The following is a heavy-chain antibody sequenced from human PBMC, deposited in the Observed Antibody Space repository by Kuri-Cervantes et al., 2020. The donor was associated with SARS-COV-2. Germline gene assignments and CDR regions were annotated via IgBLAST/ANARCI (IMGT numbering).Heavy chain of an antibody. CDR2: ISYDGSNK. V-gene: IGHV3-30*03. CDR3: ARGRGYCSGGSCSEF. J-gene: IGHJ4*02. Sequence: ISCAASGFTFSSYGMHWVRQAPGKGLEWVAVISYDGSNKYYADSVKGRFTISRDNSKNTLYLQMNSLRAEDTALYYCARGRGYCSGGSCSEFWGQGTLVTVSS. CDR1: GFTFSSYG. D-gene: IGHD2-15*01.